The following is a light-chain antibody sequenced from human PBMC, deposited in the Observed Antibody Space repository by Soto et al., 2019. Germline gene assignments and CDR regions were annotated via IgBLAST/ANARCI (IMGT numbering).Light chain of an antibody. CDR2: DVT. V-gene: IGLV2-14*03. J-gene: IGLJ2*01. Sequence: QSALTQPASVSGSPGQSITISCTGTSNDIGPYNYVSWYQQHPGKAPKLLIYDVTNRASGVSDRFSGSKSGRTASLTISGLQAEYEADYYCSSYTSIIAVVFGGGTKLTVL. CDR1: SNDIGPYNY. CDR3: SSYTSIIAVV.